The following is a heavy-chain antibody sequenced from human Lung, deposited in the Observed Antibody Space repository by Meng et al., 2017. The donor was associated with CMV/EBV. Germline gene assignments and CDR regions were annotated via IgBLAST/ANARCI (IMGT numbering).Heavy chain of an antibody. D-gene: IGHD2-2*02. J-gene: IGHJ5*02. CDR3: ARDLKSYCSSTSCYINWFDP. CDR1: GGSISSSSYY. V-gene: IGHV4-39*07. Sequence: SETLSLXCTVSGGSISSSSYYCGWIRQPPGKGLEWIGSIYYSGSTYYNPSLKSRVTISVDTSKNQFSLKVSSVTAADTAVYYCARDLKSYCSSTSCYINWFDPWXQGTXVTVSS. CDR2: IYYSGST.